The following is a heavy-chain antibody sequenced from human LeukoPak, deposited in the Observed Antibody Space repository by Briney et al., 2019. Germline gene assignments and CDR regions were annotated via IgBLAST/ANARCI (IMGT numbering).Heavy chain of an antibody. CDR3: ARDDGEELTDSFDY. D-gene: IGHD1-26*01. CDR2: INWNGGST. CDR1: GFTFDDYG. Sequence: GGSLRLSCAASGFTFDDYGMSWVRQAPGKGLEWVSGINWNGGSTGYADSVKGRFTISRDNAKNSLYLQMNSLRAEDTAVYYCARDDGEELTDSFDYWGQGTLVTVSS. V-gene: IGHV3-20*04. J-gene: IGHJ4*02.